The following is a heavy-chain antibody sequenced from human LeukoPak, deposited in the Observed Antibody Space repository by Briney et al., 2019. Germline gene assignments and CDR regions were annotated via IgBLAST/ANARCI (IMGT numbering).Heavy chain of an antibody. V-gene: IGHV4-39*01. J-gene: IGHJ3*02. CDR2: IYYSGST. Sequence: PSETLSLTCTVSGGSISSSSYYWGWIRQPPGKGLEWIGSIYYSGSTYYNPSLKSRVTISVDTSKNQFSLKLSSVTAADTAVYYCAGSLSYGRRIFDIWGQGTMVTVSS. CDR3: AGSLSYGRRIFDI. CDR1: GGSISSSSYY. D-gene: IGHD4-17*01.